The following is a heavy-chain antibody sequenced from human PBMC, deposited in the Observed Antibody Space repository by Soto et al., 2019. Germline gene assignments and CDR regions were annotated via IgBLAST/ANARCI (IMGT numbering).Heavy chain of an antibody. CDR2: VSYDGRNK. V-gene: IGHV3-33*01. CDR1: GFTFSSYD. Sequence: QVQLVESGGGVVQPGRSLRLSCVASGFTFSSYDLHWVRQAPGKGLEWVAVVSYDGRNKYYADSVKGRFTISRDNSKNTIYLEMNSLRAEDTAVYYCARDWTRYFDYWGQGTLVTVSS. J-gene: IGHJ4*02. D-gene: IGHD1-1*01. CDR3: ARDWTRYFDY.